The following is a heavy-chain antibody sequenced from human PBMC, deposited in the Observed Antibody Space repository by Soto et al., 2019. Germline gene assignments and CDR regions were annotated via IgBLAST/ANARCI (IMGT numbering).Heavy chain of an antibody. Sequence: ASVKVSCKASGYTFTSYAMHWVRQAPGQRLEWMGWINAGNGNTKYSQKFQGRVTITRDTSASTAYMELSSLRSEDTAVYYCARPIAVDDYYGMDVWGQGTTLPVSS. J-gene: IGHJ6*02. CDR3: ARPIAVDDYYGMDV. V-gene: IGHV1-3*01. CDR1: GYTFTSYA. CDR2: INAGNGNT. D-gene: IGHD6-19*01.